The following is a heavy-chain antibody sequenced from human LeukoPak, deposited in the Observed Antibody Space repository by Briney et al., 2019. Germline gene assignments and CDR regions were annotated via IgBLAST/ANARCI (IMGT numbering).Heavy chain of an antibody. V-gene: IGHV3-30*18. CDR1: GFTFSSYG. CDR2: ISYDGSNK. D-gene: IGHD3-22*01. CDR3: AKDAMIVVVTVAGYFDY. J-gene: IGHJ4*02. Sequence: GGSLRLSCAASGFTFSSYGMHWVRQAPGKGLERVAVISYDGSNKYYADSVKGRFTISRDNSKNTLYLQMNSLRAEDTAVYYCAKDAMIVVVTVAGYFDYWGQGTLVTVSS.